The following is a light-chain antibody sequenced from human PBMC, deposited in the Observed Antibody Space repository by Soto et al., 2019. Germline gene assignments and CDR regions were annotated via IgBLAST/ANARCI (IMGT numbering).Light chain of an antibody. CDR2: DVS. CDR1: SSDVGGYDF. J-gene: IGLJ2*01. V-gene: IGLV2-11*01. Sequence: QSALTQPRSVSGSPGQSVTISCTGTSSDVGGYDFVSWYQQHSGKAPKLMISDVSKRPSGVPDRFSGSKSGNTASLTISGLQAEDEADYYCCSYAGDLALFGGGTKVTVL. CDR3: CSYAGDLAL.